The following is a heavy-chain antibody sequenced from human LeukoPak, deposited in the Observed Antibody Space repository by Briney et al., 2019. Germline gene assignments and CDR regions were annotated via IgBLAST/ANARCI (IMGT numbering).Heavy chain of an antibody. CDR1: GGSFSGYY. J-gene: IGHJ4*02. CDR3: ARDLSDQYYFNSGFDY. V-gene: IGHV4-34*01. D-gene: IGHD3-10*01. Sequence: SETLSLTCAVYGGSFSGYYWSWIRQPPGKGLEWIGEINHSGSTNYNPSRKSRVTISVDTSKNQFSLKLSSVTAADTAVYYCARDLSDQYYFNSGFDYWGQGTLVTVSS. CDR2: INHSGST.